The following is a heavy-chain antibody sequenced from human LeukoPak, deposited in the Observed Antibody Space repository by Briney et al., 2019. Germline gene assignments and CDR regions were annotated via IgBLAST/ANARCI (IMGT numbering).Heavy chain of an antibody. CDR1: GYTFTSYG. V-gene: IGHV1-18*01. D-gene: IGHD3-10*01. CDR2: ISAYNGNT. CDR3: ARVRGSGSYPYYYYGMDV. Sequence: ASVKVSCKASGYTFTSYGISWVRQAPGQGLEWMGWISAYNGNTNYAQKLQGRVTMTTDTSTSTAYMELRSLRSEDTAVYYCARVRGSGSYPYYYYGMDVWGQGTTVTVSS. J-gene: IGHJ6*02.